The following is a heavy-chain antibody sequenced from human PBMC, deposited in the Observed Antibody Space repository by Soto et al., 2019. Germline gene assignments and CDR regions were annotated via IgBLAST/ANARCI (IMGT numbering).Heavy chain of an antibody. CDR3: ARDLSCSGGSCYDY. CDR1: GFTVSSNY. J-gene: IGHJ4*02. CDR2: IYSGGST. Sequence: EVQMVESGGGLVQPGGSLRLSCAASGFTVSSNYMSWVRQAPGKGLEWVSVIYSGGSTYYADSVKGRFTISRHNSKNTLYLHMNSLRAEDTAVYYCARDLSCSGGSCYDYWGQGTLVTVSS. D-gene: IGHD2-15*01. V-gene: IGHV3-53*04.